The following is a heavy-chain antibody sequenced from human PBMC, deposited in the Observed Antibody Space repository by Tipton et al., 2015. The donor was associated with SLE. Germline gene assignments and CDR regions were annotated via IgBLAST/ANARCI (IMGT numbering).Heavy chain of an antibody. CDR2: VYYSGST. CDR1: GGSISNYY. D-gene: IGHD5-24*01. CDR3: TIGQGWLPDY. J-gene: IGHJ4*02. Sequence: TLSLTCSVSGGSISNYYWSWIRQPPGKGLEWIGYVYYSGSTNYSPSLKSRVTISVDTPKNQLSLKPSSVTAADTAIYYCTIGQGWLPDYWGQGTLVTVSS. V-gene: IGHV4-59*01.